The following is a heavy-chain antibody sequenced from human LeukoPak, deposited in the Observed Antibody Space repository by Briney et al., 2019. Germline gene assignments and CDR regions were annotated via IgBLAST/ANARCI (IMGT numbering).Heavy chain of an antibody. CDR2: ISGSGGST. Sequence: PGGSLRLSCAASGFTFSSYVMSWFRQAPGKGLEWVSAISGSGGSTYYADSVKGRFTISRDNSKNTLYLQMNSLRAEDTAVYYCAKPNPHPAATSGGAFDIWGQGTMVTVSS. J-gene: IGHJ3*02. V-gene: IGHV3-23*01. CDR3: AKPNPHPAATSGGAFDI. D-gene: IGHD6-13*01. CDR1: GFTFSSYV.